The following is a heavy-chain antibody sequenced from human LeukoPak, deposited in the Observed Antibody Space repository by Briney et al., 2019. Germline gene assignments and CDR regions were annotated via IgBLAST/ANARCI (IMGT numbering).Heavy chain of an antibody. Sequence: QSGGSLRLSCAASGFTFSSCEMNWVRQAPGKGLEWVSYISSSGSTIYYADSVKGRFTISRDNSKNTLYLQMNSLRAEDTAVYYCAKDLVAGTRKVFDYWGQGTLVTVSS. D-gene: IGHD6-19*01. CDR3: AKDLVAGTRKVFDY. CDR1: GFTFSSCE. CDR2: ISSSGSTI. J-gene: IGHJ4*02. V-gene: IGHV3-48*03.